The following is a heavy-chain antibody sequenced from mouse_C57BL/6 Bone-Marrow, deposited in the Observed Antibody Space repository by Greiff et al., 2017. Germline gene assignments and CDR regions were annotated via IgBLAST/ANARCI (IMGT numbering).Heavy chain of an antibody. V-gene: IGHV1-62-2*01. CDR3: ARHEEDSNPYYYAMDY. D-gene: IGHD2-5*01. CDR2: FYPGSGSI. Sequence: VQLQQSGAELVKPRASVKLSCKASGYTFTEYTIHWVKQRSGQGLEWIGWFYPGSGSIKYNEKFKDKATLTADKSSSTVYMELSRLTSEDSAVYFCARHEEDSNPYYYAMDYWGQGTSVTVSS. CDR1: GYTFTEYT. J-gene: IGHJ4*01.